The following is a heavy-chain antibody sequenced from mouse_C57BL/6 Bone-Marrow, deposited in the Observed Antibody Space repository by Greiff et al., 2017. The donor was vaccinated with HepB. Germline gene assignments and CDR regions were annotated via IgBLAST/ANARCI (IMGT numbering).Heavy chain of an antibody. V-gene: IGHV1-85*01. CDR1: GYTFTSYD. D-gene: IGHD2-2*01. J-gene: IGHJ4*01. Sequence: VKLQQSGPELVKPGASVKLSCKASGYTFTSYDINWVKQRPGQGLEWIGWIYPRDGSTKYNEKFKGKATLTVDTSSSTAYMELHSLTSEDSAVYFCARRETFWFYAMDYWGQGTSVTVSS. CDR2: IYPRDGST. CDR3: ARRETFWFYAMDY.